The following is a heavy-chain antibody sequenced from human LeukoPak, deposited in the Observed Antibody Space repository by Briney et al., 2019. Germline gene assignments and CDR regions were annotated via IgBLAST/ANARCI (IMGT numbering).Heavy chain of an antibody. D-gene: IGHD6-19*01. Sequence: GGSLRLSCAASGFTFSLNEMNWVRQAPGKGLEWVSYINGPASNIFYADSVKGRFTISRDNAKNSLYLQMNSLRVEDTAVYYCATTLSGWSPPQTSYYSYYMDVWGKGTTVTISS. CDR1: GFTFSLNE. CDR2: INGPASNI. CDR3: ATTLSGWSPPQTSYYSYYMDV. V-gene: IGHV3-48*03. J-gene: IGHJ6*03.